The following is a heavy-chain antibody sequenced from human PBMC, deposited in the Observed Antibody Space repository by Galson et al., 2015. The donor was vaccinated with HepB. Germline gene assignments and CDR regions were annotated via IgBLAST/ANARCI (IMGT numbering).Heavy chain of an antibody. CDR2: ISYAGSIT. D-gene: IGHD3-16*02. Sequence: SLRLSCAGAGFNFNKYAMHWVRQAPDKGMEWLRLISYAGSITYYADPVKGRFTISRDRSRNTLYLQMNSLQTEDTAIYFCARQVSDILWGSFRSLDYWGRGTLVTVSS. CDR3: ARQVSDILWGSFRSLDY. CDR1: GFNFNKYA. V-gene: IGHV3-30*04. J-gene: IGHJ4*02.